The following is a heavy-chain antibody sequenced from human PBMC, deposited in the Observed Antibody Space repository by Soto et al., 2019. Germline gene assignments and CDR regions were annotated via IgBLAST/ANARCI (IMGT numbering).Heavy chain of an antibody. V-gene: IGHV3-23*01. CDR2: ISGSGGST. Sequence: GGSLRLSCAASGFTFSSYAMSWVRQAPGKGLEWVSAISGSGGSTYYADSVKGRFTISRDNAKNSLYLQMNSLRAEDTAVYYCARTRADGGYFDYWGQGTLVTVSS. CDR3: ARTRADGGYFDY. D-gene: IGHD3-3*01. CDR1: GFTFSSYA. J-gene: IGHJ4*02.